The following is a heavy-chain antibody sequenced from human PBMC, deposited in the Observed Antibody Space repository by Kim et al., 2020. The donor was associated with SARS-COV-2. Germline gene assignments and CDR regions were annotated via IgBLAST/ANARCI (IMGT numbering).Heavy chain of an antibody. CDR1: GFTFSGSA. CDR2: IRSKANSYAT. Sequence: GGSLRLSCAASGFTFSGSAMHWVRQASGKGLEWVGRIRSKANSYATAYDASVKGRFTISRDDSKNTAYLQMNSLKTEDTAVYYCTRALDYGDYGGVDWGQGTLVTVSS. V-gene: IGHV3-73*01. CDR3: TRALDYGDYGGVD. J-gene: IGHJ4*02. D-gene: IGHD4-17*01.